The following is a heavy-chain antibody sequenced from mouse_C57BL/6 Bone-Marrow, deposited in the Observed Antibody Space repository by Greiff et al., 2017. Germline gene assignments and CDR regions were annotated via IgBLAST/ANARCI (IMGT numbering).Heavy chain of an antibody. D-gene: IGHD3-2*02. V-gene: IGHV1-15*01. CDR2: IDPETGGT. CDR1: GYTFTDYD. CDR3: TRGQLRGWFAY. Sequence: QVQLQQSGAELVRPGASVTLSCKASGYTFTDYDMHWVKQTPVHGLEWIGAIDPETGGTAYNQKFKGKAILTADKSSSTAYMELRSLTSEDSAVYYCTRGQLRGWFAYWGQGTLVTVSA. J-gene: IGHJ3*01.